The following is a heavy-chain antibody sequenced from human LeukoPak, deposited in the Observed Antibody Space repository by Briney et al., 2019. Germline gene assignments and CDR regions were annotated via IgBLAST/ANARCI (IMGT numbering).Heavy chain of an antibody. CDR1: GYTFTTYN. Sequence: GASVKVSCKASGYTFTTYNINWVRQAPGQGLEWMGWISGYNGNTNYAQKLQGRVTMTTDTSTSTAYMELRSLRSDDTAVYYCARGIYGGNSPLVDYWGQGTLVTVSS. CDR2: ISGYNGNT. V-gene: IGHV1-18*01. J-gene: IGHJ4*02. CDR3: ARGIYGGNSPLVDY. D-gene: IGHD4-23*01.